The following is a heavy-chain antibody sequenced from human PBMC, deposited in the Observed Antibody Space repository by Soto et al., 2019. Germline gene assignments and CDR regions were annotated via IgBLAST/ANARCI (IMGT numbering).Heavy chain of an antibody. V-gene: IGHV1-3*01. J-gene: IGHJ6*02. D-gene: IGHD3-10*01. Sequence: GASVKVSCKASGYTFTSYAMHWVRQAPGQRLEWMGWINAGNGNTKYSQKFQGRVTITRDTSASTAYMELSSLRSEDTAVYYCARDRRKLWFGENFYYYYGMDVWGQGTTVTV. CDR1: GYTFTSYA. CDR2: INAGNGNT. CDR3: ARDRRKLWFGENFYYYYGMDV.